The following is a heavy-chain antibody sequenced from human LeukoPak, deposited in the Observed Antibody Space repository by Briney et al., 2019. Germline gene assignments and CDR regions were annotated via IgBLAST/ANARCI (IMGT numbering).Heavy chain of an antibody. CDR1: GFTFSSYW. CDR3: ARDPGYYYYYYGMDV. V-gene: IGHV3-74*01. CDR2: INSDGSST. J-gene: IGHJ6*02. Sequence: PGGSLRLSCAASGFTFSSYWMHWVRQAPGKGLVWVSRINSDGSSTSYADSVKGRFTISRDNAKNTLYLQMNSLRAGDTAVYYCARDPGYYYYYYGMDVWGQGTTVTVSS.